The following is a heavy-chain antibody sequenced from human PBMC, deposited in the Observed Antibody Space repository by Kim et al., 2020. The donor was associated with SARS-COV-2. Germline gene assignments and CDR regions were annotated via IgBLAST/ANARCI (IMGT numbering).Heavy chain of an antibody. Sequence: GGSLRLSCAASGFTFSSYAMHWVRQAPGKGLEWVAVISYDGSNKYYADSVKGRFTISRDNSKNTLYLQMNSLRAEDTAVYYCARDGVQYYYGSGSPQGGMDVWGQGTTVTVSS. D-gene: IGHD3-10*01. J-gene: IGHJ6*02. V-gene: IGHV3-30*04. CDR1: GFTFSSYA. CDR3: ARDGVQYYYGSGSPQGGMDV. CDR2: ISYDGSNK.